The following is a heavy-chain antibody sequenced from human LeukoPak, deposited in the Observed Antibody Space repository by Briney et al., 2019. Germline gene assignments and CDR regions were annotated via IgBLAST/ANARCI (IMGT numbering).Heavy chain of an antibody. J-gene: IGHJ4*02. CDR3: ARGGEPVGFDY. Sequence: GGSLRLSCAASGFTFSDYYMSWIRQAPGKGLEWLSYISSSSTYTNYADSVKGRFTISRDNAKNSLSLQMNSLRAEDTAVYYCARGGEPVGFDYWGQGTLVTVSS. CDR1: GFTFSDYY. D-gene: IGHD1-26*01. V-gene: IGHV3-11*06. CDR2: ISSSSTYT.